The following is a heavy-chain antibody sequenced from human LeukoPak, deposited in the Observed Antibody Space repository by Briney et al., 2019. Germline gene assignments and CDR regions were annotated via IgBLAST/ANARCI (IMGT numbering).Heavy chain of an antibody. CDR3: AGVLGGDCEGYYFDY. D-gene: IGHD2-21*02. CDR1: GYSISSGYY. CDR2: IYHSGST. V-gene: IGHV4-38-2*02. Sequence: SETLSLTCTVSGYSISSGYYWGWIRQPPGKGLEWIGSIYHSGSTYYNPSLKSRVTISVDTSKNQFSLKLSSVTAADTAVYYCAGVLGGDCEGYYFDYWGQGTLVTVSS. J-gene: IGHJ4*02.